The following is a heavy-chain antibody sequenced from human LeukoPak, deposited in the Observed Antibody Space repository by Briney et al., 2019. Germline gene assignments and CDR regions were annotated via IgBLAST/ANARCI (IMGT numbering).Heavy chain of an antibody. CDR2: IDPSDSYT. D-gene: IGHD3-10*01. CDR1: GYSFTSYW. Sequence: PGESLKISCKGSGYSFTSYWISWVRQMPGKGLEWMGRIDPSDSYTNYSPSFQGHVTISADKSISTAYLQWSSLEASDTAMYYCARGITMVRGVLTYYFDYWGQGTLVTVSS. V-gene: IGHV5-10-1*01. J-gene: IGHJ4*02. CDR3: ARGITMVRGVLTYYFDY.